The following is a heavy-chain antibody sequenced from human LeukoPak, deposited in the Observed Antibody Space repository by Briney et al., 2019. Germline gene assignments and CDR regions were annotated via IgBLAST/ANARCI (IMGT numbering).Heavy chain of an antibody. V-gene: IGHV1-69*04. CDR1: GGTFSSYA. J-gene: IGHJ3*02. D-gene: IGHD3-10*01. CDR3: ARVEYGSGSWIDAFDI. CDR2: IIPILGIA. Sequence: SVKVSCKASGGTFSSYAISWVRQAPGQGLEWMGRIIPILGIANYAQKFQGRVTITADKSTSTAYMELSSLRSEDTAVYYCARVEYGSGSWIDAFDIWGQGTMVTVSS.